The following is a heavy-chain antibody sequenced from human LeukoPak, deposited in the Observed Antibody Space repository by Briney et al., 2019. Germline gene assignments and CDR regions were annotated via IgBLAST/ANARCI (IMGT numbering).Heavy chain of an antibody. Sequence: ASVKVSCKASGYTFTSYGFSWVRQAPGQGLEWVGWNSGHDGNTKYAQKYQGRVTMTTETSTSTAYMELSSLGSDDTAVYYCVRDAYGSGKGFFDYWGQGTLVTVSS. CDR1: GYTFTSYG. CDR2: NSGHDGNT. J-gene: IGHJ4*02. CDR3: VRDAYGSGKGFFDY. D-gene: IGHD3-10*01. V-gene: IGHV1-18*01.